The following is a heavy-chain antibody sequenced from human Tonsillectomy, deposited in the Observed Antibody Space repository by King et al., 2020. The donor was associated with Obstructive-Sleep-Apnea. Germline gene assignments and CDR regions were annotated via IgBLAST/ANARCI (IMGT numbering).Heavy chain of an antibody. CDR1: GGSISSGDYY. Sequence: VQLQESGPGLVKPSQTLSLTCTVSGGSISSGDYYWSWIRQPPGKGLEWIGYIYYSGSTYYNPSLKSRVTISVDTSKNQFSLTLSYVTAADTAVYYCARHHLRRVVMNRYYYYGMDVWGQGTTVTVSS. J-gene: IGHJ6*02. V-gene: IGHV4-30-4*01. CDR2: IYYSGST. CDR3: ARHHLRRVVMNRYYYYGMDV. D-gene: IGHD3-22*01.